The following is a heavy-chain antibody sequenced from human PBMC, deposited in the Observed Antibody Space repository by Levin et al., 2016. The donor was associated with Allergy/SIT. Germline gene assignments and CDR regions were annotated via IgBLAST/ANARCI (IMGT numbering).Heavy chain of an antibody. Sequence: VRQMPGKGLEWVGIIYPGDSDTRYSPSFQGQVTISADKSISTAYLQWSSLKASDTAMYYCARGLAAADTYYYYGMDVWGQGTTVTVSS. D-gene: IGHD6-13*01. J-gene: IGHJ6*02. CDR3: ARGLAAADTYYYYGMDV. V-gene: IGHV5-51*01. CDR2: IYPGDSDT.